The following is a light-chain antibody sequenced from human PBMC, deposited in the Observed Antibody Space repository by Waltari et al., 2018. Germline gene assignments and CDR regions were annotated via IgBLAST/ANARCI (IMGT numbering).Light chain of an antibody. CDR1: QALLCSSNNKNY. CDR3: QQYYSTPPT. J-gene: IGKJ5*01. V-gene: IGKV4-1*01. CDR2: WAS. Sequence: DIVMTQSPDSLAVSLGERATINCKSSQALLCSSNNKNYLAWYQQKPGKPPKLLIYWASARESGVPDRFSGSGSGTDFTLTISSLQAEDVAVYYCQQYYSTPPTFGQGTRLEIK.